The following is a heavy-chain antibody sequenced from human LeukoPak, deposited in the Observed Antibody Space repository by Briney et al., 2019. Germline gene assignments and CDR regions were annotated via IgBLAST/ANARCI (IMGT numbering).Heavy chain of an antibody. V-gene: IGHV3-23*01. Sequence: GGTLRLSCAASGFMFSSYAMSWVRQAPGKGLEWVSAISGSGGSTNYADPVKGRFTISRDNSKNTLYLQMNSLRAEDTAVYYCAKAGRGYGDYVDYMDDWGKGTTVTVSS. J-gene: IGHJ6*03. CDR2: ISGSGGST. CDR1: GFMFSSYA. D-gene: IGHD4-17*01. CDR3: AKAGRGYGDYVDYMDD.